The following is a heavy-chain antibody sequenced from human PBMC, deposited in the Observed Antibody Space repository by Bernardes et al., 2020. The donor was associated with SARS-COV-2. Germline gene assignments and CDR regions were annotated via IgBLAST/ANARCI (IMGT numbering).Heavy chain of an antibody. CDR1: GFTFSSYW. V-gene: IGHV3-74*01. CDR2: INPDGSTI. Sequence: GGSLRVSCAGSGFTFSSYWLHWVRQVPGKGLLWVSRINPDGSTIDYADSVKGRFTISRDNAQNTLFLQVNSLTVEDTAVYYCATAGYYRFDFWGQGTLVSVSS. J-gene: IGHJ4*02. D-gene: IGHD2-21*01. CDR3: ATAGYYRFDF.